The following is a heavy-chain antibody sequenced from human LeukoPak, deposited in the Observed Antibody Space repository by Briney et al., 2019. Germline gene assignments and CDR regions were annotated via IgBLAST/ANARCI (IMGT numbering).Heavy chain of an antibody. CDR3: TRGGYMSNWFEH. V-gene: IGHV4-59*01. J-gene: IGHJ5*02. CDR1: GGSISDSY. Sequence: PSETLSLTCTVSGGSISDSYWSWIRQPPGKGLEWIGKIHDSGITNYNPSLKSRVTFSVDTSKKQFSLNLNSVTAADTAVYYCTRGGYMSNWFEHWGQGTPVTVSS. D-gene: IGHD5-12*01. CDR2: IHDSGIT.